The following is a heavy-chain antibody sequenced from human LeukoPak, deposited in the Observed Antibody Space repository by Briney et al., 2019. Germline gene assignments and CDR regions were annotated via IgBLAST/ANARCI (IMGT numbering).Heavy chain of an antibody. CDR1: GFTVSSNY. V-gene: IGHV3-53*01. D-gene: IGHD6-19*01. Sequence: GGSLRLSCAASGFTVSSNYMSWVRQAPGKGLEWVSVIYSNGTTYYADYAKDGLTISSNTSKNTLSLLMNNLRAEDTAVYFCARHLVTHGSGWWVFDYWGQGTLLAVSS. J-gene: IGHJ4*02. CDR2: IYSNGTT. CDR3: ARHLVTHGSGWWVFDY.